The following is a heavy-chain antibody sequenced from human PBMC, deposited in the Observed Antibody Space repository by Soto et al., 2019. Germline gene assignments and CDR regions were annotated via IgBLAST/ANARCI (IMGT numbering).Heavy chain of an antibody. CDR1: GGSISIGGFY. Sequence: QVQLQESGPGLVKPSQTLSLTCTVSGGSISIGGFYWSWIRQYSGKGLEWIGYIYYSGCTYYNPSLQSRITISVDTSKNQFSLKLNSVTAADTAMYYCAREDGPWGQGTLVTVSS. V-gene: IGHV4-31*03. CDR3: AREDGP. J-gene: IGHJ4*02. CDR2: IYYSGCT.